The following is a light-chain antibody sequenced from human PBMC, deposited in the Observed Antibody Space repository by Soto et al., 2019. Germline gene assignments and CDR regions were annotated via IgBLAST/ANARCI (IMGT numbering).Light chain of an antibody. J-gene: IGKJ4*01. CDR2: AAS. V-gene: IGKV1-9*01. Sequence: DIQLTQSPSFLSASVGDRVTITCRASPAINSYLVWYQQQPGKAPKLLIYAASTLQTGVPSRFSGSGSGTEFTLTITSLQPEDFATYYCQQVTSYPLTFGGGTKVDIK. CDR1: PAINSY. CDR3: QQVTSYPLT.